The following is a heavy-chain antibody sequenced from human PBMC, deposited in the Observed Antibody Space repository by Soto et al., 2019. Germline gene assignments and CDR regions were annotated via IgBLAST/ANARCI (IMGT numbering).Heavy chain of an antibody. CDR2: ISGSGDST. CDR3: VRRAITATTSWGWFDI. V-gene: IGHV3-23*01. Sequence: VQLLESGGGLVEPGGSLRLPSAASGFSFTNYVMNCVRQTPGKGLEWVSTISGSGDSTYYTDSVKGRLTISRNNSKSTLLLQMNRLRADGTAVYYCVRRAITATTSWGWFDIWGQGTMVTVSS. J-gene: IGHJ3*02. CDR1: GFSFTNYV. D-gene: IGHD1-7*01.